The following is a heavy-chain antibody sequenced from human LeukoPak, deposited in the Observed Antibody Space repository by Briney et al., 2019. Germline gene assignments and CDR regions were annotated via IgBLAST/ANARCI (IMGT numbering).Heavy chain of an antibody. D-gene: IGHD3-10*01. V-gene: IGHV4-31*03. CDR3: ARDLYGSGSYYNGGFDY. CDR1: GGSISSGGYS. J-gene: IGHJ4*02. CDR2: IYYSGST. Sequence: SQTLSLTCTVSGGSISSGGYSWSWIRQHPGKGLEWIGYIYYSGSTYYNPSLKSRVTISVDTSKNQFSLRLSSVTVADTAVYYCARDLYGSGSYYNGGFDYWGQGTLVTVSS.